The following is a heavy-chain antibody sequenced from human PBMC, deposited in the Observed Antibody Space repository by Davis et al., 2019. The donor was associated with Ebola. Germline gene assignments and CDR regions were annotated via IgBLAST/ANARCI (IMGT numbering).Heavy chain of an antibody. Sequence: SETLSLTCTVSGGSISSGGYYWSWIRQHPGKGLEWIGYIYYSGSTYYNPSLKSRVTISVDTSKNQFSLKLSSVTAADTAVYYCARTYLGGWLLLLYFDYWGQGTLVTVSS. CDR2: IYYSGST. CDR1: GGSISSGGYY. V-gene: IGHV4-39*01. J-gene: IGHJ4*02. D-gene: IGHD3-22*01. CDR3: ARTYLGGWLLLLYFDY.